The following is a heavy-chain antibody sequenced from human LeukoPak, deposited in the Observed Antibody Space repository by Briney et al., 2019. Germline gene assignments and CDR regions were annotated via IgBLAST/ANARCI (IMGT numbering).Heavy chain of an antibody. Sequence: GGSLRLSCAASGFTFSNYGMHWVRQAPGKGLEWVAFIRYDGSNKYYADSVKGRFTISRDNSKNTLYLQMNSLRAEDTAVYYCARHFSYGDNFDYWGQGTLVTVSS. D-gene: IGHD4-17*01. V-gene: IGHV3-30*02. CDR1: GFTFSNYG. CDR2: IRYDGSNK. J-gene: IGHJ4*02. CDR3: ARHFSYGDNFDY.